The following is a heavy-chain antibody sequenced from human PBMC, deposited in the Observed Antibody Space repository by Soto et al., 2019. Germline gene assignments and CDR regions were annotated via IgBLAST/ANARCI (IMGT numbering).Heavy chain of an antibody. CDR1: KFIFSDYY. D-gene: IGHD4-17*01. CDR2: ISNSGTTI. V-gene: IGHV3-11*01. Sequence: PGGSLRLSCAASKFIFSDYYMSWIRQAPGKGLEWVSYISNSGTTIYYADSVKGRFTISRDNAKKSLYLQMNSLRAEDTAVYYCARDTLPTDFGLGWDVWGQGTTVTV. CDR3: ARDTLPTDFGLGWDV. J-gene: IGHJ6*02.